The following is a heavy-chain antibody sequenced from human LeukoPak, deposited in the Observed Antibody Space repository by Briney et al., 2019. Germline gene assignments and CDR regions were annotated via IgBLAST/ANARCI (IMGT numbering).Heavy chain of an antibody. CDR3: ARDRYCSSTSCYAFDI. Sequence: SVKVSCKASGGTFSSYAISWVRQAPGQGLEWMGGIIPIFGTANYAQKFQGRVTITADESTSTAYMELSSLRSEDTAVYYCARDRYCSSTSCYAFDIWGQGTMVTVSS. J-gene: IGHJ3*02. D-gene: IGHD2-2*01. V-gene: IGHV1-69*01. CDR2: IIPIFGTA. CDR1: GGTFSSYA.